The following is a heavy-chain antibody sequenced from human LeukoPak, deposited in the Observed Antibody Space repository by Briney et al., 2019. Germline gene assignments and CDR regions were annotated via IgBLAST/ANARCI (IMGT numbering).Heavy chain of an antibody. CDR2: IRSKIYGGTP. Sequence: GGSMRLSCTASGFTFGDYAMTWVRQAPGKGLEWVGFIRSKIYGGTPEYAASVKGRFTISRDDSQGIAYLQMNSLITEDTAVYYCSRDQTPYYWGQGTLVTVSS. J-gene: IGHJ4*02. CDR1: GFTFGDYA. V-gene: IGHV3-49*04. CDR3: SRDQTPYY.